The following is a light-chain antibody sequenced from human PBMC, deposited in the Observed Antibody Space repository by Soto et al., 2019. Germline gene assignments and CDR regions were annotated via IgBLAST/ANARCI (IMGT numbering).Light chain of an antibody. CDR2: AAS. CDR3: QQYNNWPRT. V-gene: IGKV3-15*01. Sequence: EVVMTQSPAPLSVSPGERATLSCRASQSVSNNLAWYQQKPGQAPRLLMYAASTRATGIPARFSGSRSGTEFTLTISSLQSEDFAVYYCQQYNNWPRTFGQGTKV. CDR1: QSVSNN. J-gene: IGKJ1*01.